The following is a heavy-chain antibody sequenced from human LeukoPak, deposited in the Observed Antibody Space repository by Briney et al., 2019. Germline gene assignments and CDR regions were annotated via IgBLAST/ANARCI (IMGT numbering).Heavy chain of an antibody. J-gene: IGHJ4*02. CDR2: IYYSGST. D-gene: IGHD6-19*01. CDR1: GGSISSYY. V-gene: IGHV4-59*01. Sequence: SETLSLTCTVSGGSISSYYWSWIRQPPGKGLEWIGYIYYSGSTNYNPSLKSRVTISVDTSKNQFSLKPSSVTAADTAVYYCARNIEWLALDYWGQGTLVTVSS. CDR3: ARNIEWLALDY.